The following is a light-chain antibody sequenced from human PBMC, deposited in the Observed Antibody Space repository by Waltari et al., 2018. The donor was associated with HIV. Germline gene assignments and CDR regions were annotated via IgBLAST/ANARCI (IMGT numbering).Light chain of an antibody. J-gene: IGLJ1*01. Sequence: QSVLTQPPSVSDAPRKSVPIPFSGSSHNIGKNAVNWFQQLPGKAPKLLIYYDDLLPSGVSDRFSGSKSGTSASLAISGLQSEDEADYYCATWDDSLKGYVFGAGTKVTVL. CDR2: YDD. CDR3: ATWDDSLKGYV. V-gene: IGLV1-36*01. CDR1: SHNIGKNA.